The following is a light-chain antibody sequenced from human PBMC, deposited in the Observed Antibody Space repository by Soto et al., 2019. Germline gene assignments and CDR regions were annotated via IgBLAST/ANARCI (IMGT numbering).Light chain of an antibody. J-gene: IGLJ2*01. CDR3: AAWNDSLVV. Sequence: QSVLTQPPSASGTPGQTVTISCSGISSNIGSAYIYWYQHLPGTAPKPLIYRNNQRPSGVPYRFSASKSGTSASLAISGLRSEDDADYYCAAWNDSLVVFGGGSKVTVL. CDR2: RNN. CDR1: SSNIGSAY. V-gene: IGLV1-47*01.